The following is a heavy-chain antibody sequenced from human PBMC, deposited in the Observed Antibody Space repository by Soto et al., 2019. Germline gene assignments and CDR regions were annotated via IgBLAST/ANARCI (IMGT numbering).Heavy chain of an antibody. CDR1: GFTFSSYA. D-gene: IGHD1-26*01. V-gene: IGHV3-30-3*01. J-gene: IGHJ6*02. Sequence: SGGSLRLFCAASGFTFSSYAMHWVRQAPGKGLEWVAVISYDGSNKYYADSVKGRFTISRDNSKNTLYLQMNSLRAEDTAVYYCARDRFAGGEDYYYYYGMDVWGQGTTVTVSS. CDR2: ISYDGSNK. CDR3: ARDRFAGGEDYYYYYGMDV.